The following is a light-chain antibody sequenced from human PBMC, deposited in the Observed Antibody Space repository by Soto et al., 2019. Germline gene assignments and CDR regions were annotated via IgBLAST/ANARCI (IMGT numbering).Light chain of an antibody. CDR3: QQDGSSLFT. J-gene: IGKJ3*01. Sequence: EIVLTQSPGTLSLSPGERATLSCRASQSVSSSYLAWYQQKPGQAPRRLIYGASSRATGIPDRFSGSGSGTDFTLTISRLEPEDFAVYYCQQDGSSLFTFGPGTKVDIK. CDR2: GAS. CDR1: QSVSSSY. V-gene: IGKV3-20*01.